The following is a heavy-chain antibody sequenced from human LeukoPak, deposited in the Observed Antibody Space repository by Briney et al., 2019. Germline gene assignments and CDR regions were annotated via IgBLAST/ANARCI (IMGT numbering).Heavy chain of an antibody. CDR1: GYTFANFG. D-gene: IGHD3-22*01. CDR3: ARFGSGYPYYFDY. J-gene: IGHJ4*02. V-gene: IGHV1-18*01. Sequence: ASVKVSCKASGYTFANFGITWVRQAPGQGLEWMGWISAYNGNTNYAQKLQGRVTMTTDTSTSTAYMELRSLRSDDTAVYYCARFGSGYPYYFDYWGQGTLVTVSS. CDR2: ISAYNGNT.